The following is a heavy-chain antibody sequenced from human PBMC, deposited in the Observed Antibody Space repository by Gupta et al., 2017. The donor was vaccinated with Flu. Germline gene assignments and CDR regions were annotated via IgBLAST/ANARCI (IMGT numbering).Heavy chain of an antibody. CDR2: ISGSGGST. J-gene: IGHJ6*02. CDR3: AKDREFGGSYRYYYYGMDV. V-gene: IGHV3-23*01. D-gene: IGHD1-26*01. Sequence: WVRQAPGKGLEWVSAISGSGGSTYYADSVKGRFTISRDNSKNTLYLQMNSLRAEDTAVYYCAKDREFGGSYRYYYYGMDVWGQGTTVTVSS.